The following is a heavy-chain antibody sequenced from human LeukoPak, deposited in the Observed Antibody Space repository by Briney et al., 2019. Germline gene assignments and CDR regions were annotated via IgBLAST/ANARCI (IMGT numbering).Heavy chain of an antibody. CDR2: IYYTGNT. D-gene: IGHD1-26*01. CDR3: AKSGGYGLIDY. Sequence: SETLSLTCAVSGASISCSGYYLGWIRQPPWKGLEWIGNIYYTGNTYYNASLQSRVTISIDTTKNQFSLRLNSVTAADTAMYYCAKSGGYGLIDYWGQGTLVTVSS. CDR1: GASISCSGYY. V-gene: IGHV4-39*01. J-gene: IGHJ4*02.